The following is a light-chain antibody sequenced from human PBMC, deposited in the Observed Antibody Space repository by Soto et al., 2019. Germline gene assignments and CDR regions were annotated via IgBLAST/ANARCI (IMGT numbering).Light chain of an antibody. CDR1: QSVSSN. CDR3: QQYDKWPPIT. Sequence: EIVMTQSPATLSVSPGERATLSCMASQSVSSNLAWYQQKPGQAPRLVMYDVSTRATGIPARFSGSGSGTEFTLTISSLQSEDSAVYYCQQYDKWPPITFGQGTRLEIK. CDR2: DVS. J-gene: IGKJ5*01. V-gene: IGKV3-15*01.